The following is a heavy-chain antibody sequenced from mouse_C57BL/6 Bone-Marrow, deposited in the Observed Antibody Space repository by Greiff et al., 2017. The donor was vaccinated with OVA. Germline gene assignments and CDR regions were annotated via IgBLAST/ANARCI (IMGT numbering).Heavy chain of an antibody. Sequence: QVQLQQSGPELVKPGASVKLSCKASGYTFTSYDINWVKQRPGQGLEWIGWIYPGDGSTKYNEKFKGKATLTVDTSSSTTYLELHSLTSEDSAVDFCSRSSYNKGFAYWGQGTLVTVSA. CDR1: GYTFTSYD. D-gene: IGHD2-5*01. CDR2: IYPGDGST. V-gene: IGHV1-85*01. CDR3: SRSSYNKGFAY. J-gene: IGHJ3*01.